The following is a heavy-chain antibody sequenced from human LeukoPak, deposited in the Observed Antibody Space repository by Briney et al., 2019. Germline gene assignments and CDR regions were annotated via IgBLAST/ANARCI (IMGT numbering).Heavy chain of an antibody. J-gene: IGHJ4*02. CDR1: GYTFTGYY. D-gene: IGHD6-19*01. Sequence: GASVKVSCKASGYTFTGYYMHWVRQAPGQGLEWMGRINPNSGGTNYAQKFQGRVTMTRDTSISTAYMELSRLRSDDTAVYYCASETSSGWYYYFDYWGQGTLVTVSS. CDR3: ASETSSGWYYYFDY. CDR2: INPNSGGT. V-gene: IGHV1-2*06.